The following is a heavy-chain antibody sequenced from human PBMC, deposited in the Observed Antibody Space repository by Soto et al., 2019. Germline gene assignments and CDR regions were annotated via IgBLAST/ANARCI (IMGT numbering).Heavy chain of an antibody. CDR2: IGGSGDNT. Sequence: LLESGGGLVQPGGSLSLSCAASGLTFPSYAMNWDRQPPGKGLEWVSAIGGSGDNTYYADSVKGRFTISRNNSKNTVKLQMNSQRAEDTAVYYCAKGSSSTQYLNYYFYHMDVWGKGTTVSVSS. D-gene: IGHD2-2*01. CDR1: GLTFPSYA. CDR3: AKGSSSTQYLNYYFYHMDV. J-gene: IGHJ6*03. V-gene: IGHV3-23*01.